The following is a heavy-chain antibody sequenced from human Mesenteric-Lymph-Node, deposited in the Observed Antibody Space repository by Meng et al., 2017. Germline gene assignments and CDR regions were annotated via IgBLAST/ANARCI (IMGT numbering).Heavy chain of an antibody. V-gene: IGHV1-69*13. Sequence: SVKVSCKASGGTFSSYAISWVRQAPGQGLEWMGGIIPIFGTANYAQKFQGRVTITADESTSTAYMELSSLRSEDTAVYYCARGRFYSSSFYYYYGMDVWGQGTTVTVSS. CDR2: IIPIFGTA. CDR1: GGTFSSYA. D-gene: IGHD6-6*01. J-gene: IGHJ6*02. CDR3: ARGRFYSSSFYYYYGMDV.